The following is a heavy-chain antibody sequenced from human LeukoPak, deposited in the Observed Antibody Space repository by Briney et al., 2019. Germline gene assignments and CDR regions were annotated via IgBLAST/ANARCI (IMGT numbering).Heavy chain of an antibody. CDR3: ARILPPTYKLYYYYYYMDV. Sequence: SETLSLTCTVSGYSIAKGYFWGWIRQPPGKGPEWIADIYHNGATNYNPSLKSRVTISMDTFKNHFSLKLSSVTAADTAAYYCARILPPTYKLYYYYYYMDVWGKGTTVTVSS. CDR1: GYSIAKGYF. J-gene: IGHJ6*03. V-gene: IGHV4-38-2*02. CDR2: IYHNGAT. D-gene: IGHD5-24*01.